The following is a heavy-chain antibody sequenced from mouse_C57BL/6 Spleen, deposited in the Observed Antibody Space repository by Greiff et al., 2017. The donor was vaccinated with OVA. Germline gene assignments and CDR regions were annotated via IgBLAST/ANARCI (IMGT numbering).Heavy chain of an antibody. V-gene: IGHV1-36*01. D-gene: IGHD1-1*01. CDR2: IYPSNGGT. J-gene: IGHJ2*01. CDR1: GFTFTSYY. CDR3: ASATDYYGSSYSDN. Sequence: EVHLQQSGPVLVKPGPSVKISCKASGFTFTSYYMHWVKQSPGQSLEWIGLIYPSNGGTSYNQKFKGKSTLTVDTSSSTAYMVLNSLTSEDSAVYSCASATDYYGSSYSDNWGHGTTLTVSP.